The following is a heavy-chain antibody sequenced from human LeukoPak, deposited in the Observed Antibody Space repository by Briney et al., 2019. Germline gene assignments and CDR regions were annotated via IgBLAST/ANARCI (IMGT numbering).Heavy chain of an antibody. CDR1: GFTFSSYA. CDR3: AKDPYCSSTSCYYYYYYYMDV. Sequence: GGSLRLSCAASGFTFSSYAMSWVRQAPGKGLEWVSAISGSGGSTYYADSVKGRFTISRDNSKNTLYLQMNSLRAEDTAVYYCAKDPYCSSTSCYYYYYYYMDVWGKGTTVTVSS. V-gene: IGHV3-23*01. D-gene: IGHD2-2*01. J-gene: IGHJ6*03. CDR2: ISGSGGST.